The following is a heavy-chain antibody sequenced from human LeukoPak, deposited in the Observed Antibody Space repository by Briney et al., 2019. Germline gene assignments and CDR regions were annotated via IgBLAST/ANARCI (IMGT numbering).Heavy chain of an antibody. CDR1: GGSFSGYY. J-gene: IGHJ5*02. V-gene: IGHV4-34*01. Sequence: SETLSLTCAVYGGSFSGYYWSWIRQPPGKGLEWIGEINHSGSTNYNPSLKSRVTISVDTSKNQFSLKLSSVTAADTAVYYCARGHLRSFRRRNWFDPWGQGTLVTVSS. CDR2: INHSGST. CDR3: ARGHLRSFRRRNWFDP. D-gene: IGHD3-3*01.